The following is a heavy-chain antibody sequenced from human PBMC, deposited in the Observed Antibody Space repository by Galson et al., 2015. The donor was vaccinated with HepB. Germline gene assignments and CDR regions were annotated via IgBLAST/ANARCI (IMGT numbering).Heavy chain of an antibody. J-gene: IGHJ6*02. D-gene: IGHD3-9*01. V-gene: IGHV4-4*07. CDR1: GGSISSYY. CDR2: IYTSGST. Sequence: CTVSGGSISSYYWSWIRQPAGKGLEWIGRIYTSGSTNYNPSLKSRVTMSVDTSKNQFSLKLSSVTAAGTAVYYCARDRLVITTYYYYGMDVWGQGTTVTVSS. CDR3: ARDRLVITTYYYYGMDV.